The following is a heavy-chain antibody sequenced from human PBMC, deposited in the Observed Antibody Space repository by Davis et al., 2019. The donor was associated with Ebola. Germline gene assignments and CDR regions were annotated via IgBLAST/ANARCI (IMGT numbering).Heavy chain of an antibody. CDR2: IYYSGST. V-gene: IGHV4-59*12. J-gene: IGHJ6*02. CDR3: ARGGIVVVVAPTLYYGMDV. CDR1: GGSISSYY. D-gene: IGHD2-15*01. Sequence: SETLSLTCTVSGGSISSYYWSWIRQPPGKGLEWIGYIYYSGSTNYNPSLKSRVTISVDTSKNQFSLKLSSVTAADTAVYYCARGGIVVVVAPTLYYGMDVWGQGTTVTVSS.